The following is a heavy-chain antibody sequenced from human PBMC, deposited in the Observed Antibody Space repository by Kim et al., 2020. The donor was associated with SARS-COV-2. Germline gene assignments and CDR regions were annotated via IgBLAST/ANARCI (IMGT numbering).Heavy chain of an antibody. CDR3: ARAGQASGEIDY. D-gene: IGHD6-19*01. V-gene: IGHV6-1*01. Sequence: DYAVPVKSRITINPDTSTNQFSLQLNSVTPEDTAVYYCARAGQASGEIDYWGQGTLVTVSS. J-gene: IGHJ4*02.